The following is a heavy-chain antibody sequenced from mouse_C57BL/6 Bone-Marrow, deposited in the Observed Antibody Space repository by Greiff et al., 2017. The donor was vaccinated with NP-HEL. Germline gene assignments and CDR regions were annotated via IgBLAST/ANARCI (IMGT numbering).Heavy chain of an antibody. CDR3: ARHYSNCHYYAMDY. Sequence: EVKLVESGGGLVQPGESLKLSCESNEYEFPSHDMSWVRKTPEKRLELVAAINSDGGSTYYPDTMERRFIISRDNTKKTLYLQKSSLRSEDTALYYWARHYSNCHYYAMDYWGQGTSVTVSS. V-gene: IGHV5-2*03. D-gene: IGHD2-5*01. J-gene: IGHJ4*01. CDR2: INSDGGST. CDR1: EYEFPSHD.